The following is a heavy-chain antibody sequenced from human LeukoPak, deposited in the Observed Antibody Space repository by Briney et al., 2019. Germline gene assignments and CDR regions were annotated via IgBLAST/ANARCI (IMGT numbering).Heavy chain of an antibody. CDR3: ARHSDSYGFFGGYYFDY. Sequence: SETLSLTCTVSGGSISSSSYYWGWIRQPPGKGLEWIGSIYYSGSTYYNPSLKSRVTISVDTSKNQFSLKLSSVTAADTAVYYCARHSDSYGFFGGYYFDYWGQGTLVTVSS. J-gene: IGHJ4*02. D-gene: IGHD5-18*01. CDR2: IYYSGST. V-gene: IGHV4-39*01. CDR1: GGSISSSSYY.